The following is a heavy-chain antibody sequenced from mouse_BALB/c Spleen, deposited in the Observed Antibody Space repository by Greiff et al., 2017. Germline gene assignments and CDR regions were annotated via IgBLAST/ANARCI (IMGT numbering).Heavy chain of an antibody. CDR2: ISNGGGST. J-gene: IGHJ4*01. D-gene: IGHD2-2*01. V-gene: IGHV5-12-2*01. CDR1: GFAFSSYT. CDR3: ARHIYYGYDDSYAMDY. Sequence: EVQLQESGGGLVKPGGSLKLSCAASGFAFSSYTMSWVRQTPEKRLEWVAYISNGGGSTYYPDTVKGRFTISRDNAKNTLYLQMSSLKSEDTAMYYCARHIYYGYDDSYAMDYWGQGTSVTVSS.